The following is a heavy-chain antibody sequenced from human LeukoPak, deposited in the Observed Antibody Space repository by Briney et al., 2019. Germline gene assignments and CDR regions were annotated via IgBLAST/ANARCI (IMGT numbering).Heavy chain of an antibody. Sequence: GGSLRLSFAASGFMFSKSWMHWVRQVPGKGLVWVARIYNDGSTTNYADSVKGRFTISRDNAKNSLYLQMNSLRAEDTAVYYCAELGITMIGGVWGKGTTVTISS. CDR1: GFMFSKSW. CDR3: AELGITMIGGV. V-gene: IGHV3-74*01. CDR2: IYNDGSTT. J-gene: IGHJ6*04. D-gene: IGHD3-10*02.